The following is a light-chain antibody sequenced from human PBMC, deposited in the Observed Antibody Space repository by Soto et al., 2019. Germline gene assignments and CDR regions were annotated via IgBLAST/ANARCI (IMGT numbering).Light chain of an antibody. V-gene: IGLV2-14*01. CDR1: SSDVGGYNY. CDR3: SSYTSSSTS. Sequence: QSALTQPASVSGSPGQSITISCTGTSSDVGGYNYVPWYQQHPGKAPKLMIYDVSNRPSGVSNRFSGPKSGNTASLTISGLQAEDEADYYCSSYTSSSTSFGTGTKLTVL. J-gene: IGLJ1*01. CDR2: DVS.